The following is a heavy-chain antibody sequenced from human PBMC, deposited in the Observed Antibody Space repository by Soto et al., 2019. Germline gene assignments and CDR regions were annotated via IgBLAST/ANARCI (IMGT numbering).Heavy chain of an antibody. D-gene: IGHD3-22*01. V-gene: IGHV1-2*02. CDR1: GYTFTGYD. Sequence: ASVKVSCKASGYTFTGYDMHWVRQAPGQGLEWMGWINPNSGGTKSAQKFQGRVTMTRDTSISTAYMELSRLRSEDTAVYYCARRKGDYYDSSGYHYYFDYWGQGTLVTVSS. CDR3: ARRKGDYYDSSGYHYYFDY. CDR2: INPNSGGT. J-gene: IGHJ4*02.